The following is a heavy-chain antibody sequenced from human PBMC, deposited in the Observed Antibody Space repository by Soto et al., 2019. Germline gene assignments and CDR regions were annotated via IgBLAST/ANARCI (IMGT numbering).Heavy chain of an antibody. CDR3: ARARGDYYGSGSYDYDYYYMDV. J-gene: IGHJ6*03. CDR2: ISSSSSYI. V-gene: IGHV3-21*01. D-gene: IGHD3-10*01. Sequence: GGSLRLSCAASGFTFSSYSMNWVRQAPGKGLEWVSSISSSSSYIYYADSVKGRFTISRDNAKNSLYLQMNSLRAEDTAVYYCARARGDYYGSGSYDYDYYYMDVWGKGTTVTVSS. CDR1: GFTFSSYS.